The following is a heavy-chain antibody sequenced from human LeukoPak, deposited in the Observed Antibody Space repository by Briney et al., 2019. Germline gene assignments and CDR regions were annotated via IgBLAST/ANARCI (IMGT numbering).Heavy chain of an antibody. D-gene: IGHD6-6*01. V-gene: IGHV3-23*01. CDR3: ASSASRPYYYYYYCMDV. Sequence: GGSLRLSCAASGFTFSSYAMSWVRQAPGKGLEWVSAISGSGGSTYYADSVKGRFTISRDNSKNTLYLQMNSLRAEDTAVYYCASSASRPYYYYYYCMDVWGQGTTVTVSS. CDR2: ISGSGGST. CDR1: GFTFSSYA. J-gene: IGHJ6*02.